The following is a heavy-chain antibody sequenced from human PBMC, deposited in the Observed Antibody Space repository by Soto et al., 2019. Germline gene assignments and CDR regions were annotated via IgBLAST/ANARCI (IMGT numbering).Heavy chain of an antibody. Sequence: QITLKESGPTLVKPTQTLTLTCTFSGFSLSTSGVGVGGIRQPPGKALEWLALLYWNDDKRYTPSLKSSLTINKATSKIQVLLTMTSMEPVDTATSYCEHRQTYFGGYCYSGFDSWGQGTLVTVSS. CDR3: EHRQTYFGGYCYSGFDS. CDR2: LYWNDDK. V-gene: IGHV2-5*01. D-gene: IGHD2-21*02. CDR1: GFSLSTSGVG. J-gene: IGHJ4*02.